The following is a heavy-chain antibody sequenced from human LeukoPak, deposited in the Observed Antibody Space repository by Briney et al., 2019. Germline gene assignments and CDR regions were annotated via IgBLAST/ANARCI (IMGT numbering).Heavy chain of an antibody. V-gene: IGHV4-59*01. D-gene: IGHD6-6*01. Sequence: PSETLSLTCTVSGGSISSYYWSWIRQPPGKGLEWIGYIYYSGSTNYNPSLKSRVTISVDTSKNQFSLKLSSVTAADTAVYYCARERARNYDYWGQGTLVTVSS. CDR3: ARERARNYDY. CDR1: GGSISSYY. CDR2: IYYSGST. J-gene: IGHJ4*02.